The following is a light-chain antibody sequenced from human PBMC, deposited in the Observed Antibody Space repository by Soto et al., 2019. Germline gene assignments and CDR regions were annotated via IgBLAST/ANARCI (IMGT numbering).Light chain of an antibody. Sequence: EIVLTQSPATLSLSPGERAALSCRASQSVSRNYLAWYQQKPGQAPRLLIYTASRRATGIPDRFSGSGSGTDFTLTISRLEPEDFAVYYCQQYGASPWTFGQGTKVDIK. J-gene: IGKJ1*01. CDR1: QSVSRNY. CDR3: QQYGASPWT. CDR2: TAS. V-gene: IGKV3-20*01.